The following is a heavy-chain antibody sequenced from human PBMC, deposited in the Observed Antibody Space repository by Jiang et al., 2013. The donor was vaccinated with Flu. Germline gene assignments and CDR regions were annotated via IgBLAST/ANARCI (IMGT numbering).Heavy chain of an antibody. J-gene: IGHJ3*02. D-gene: IGHD3-22*01. CDR2: IDWDDDK. CDR3: ARITPDYYDSSGYYQGAFDI. CDR1: GFSLSTSGMC. Sequence: KPTQTLTLTCTFSGFSLSTSGMCVSWIRQPPGKALEWLALIDWDDDKYYSTSLKTRLTISKDTSKNQVVLTMTNMDPVDTATYYCARITPDYYDSSGYYQGAFDIWGQGTMVTVSS. V-gene: IGHV2-70*01.